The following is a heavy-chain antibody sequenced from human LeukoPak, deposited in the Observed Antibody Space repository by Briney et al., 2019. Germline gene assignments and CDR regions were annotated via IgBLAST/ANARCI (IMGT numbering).Heavy chain of an antibody. V-gene: IGHV4-34*01. D-gene: IGHD2-15*01. Sequence: PSGTLSLTCAVYGGSSSDYYWSWIRQPPGKGLEWIGEINHSGSTNYNPSLKSRVTISVDTSKNQFSLKPRSVTAADTAVYYCARRLVVWRNWFDPWGQGTLVTVSS. J-gene: IGHJ5*02. CDR2: INHSGST. CDR3: ARRLVVWRNWFDP. CDR1: GGSSSDYY.